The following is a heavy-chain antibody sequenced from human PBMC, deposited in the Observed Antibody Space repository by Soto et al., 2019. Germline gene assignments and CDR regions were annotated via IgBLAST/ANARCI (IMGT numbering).Heavy chain of an antibody. CDR1: GFTFSSYS. CDR2: ISSSSSYI. CDR3: ARDIHPYYYYGMDV. Sequence: EVQLVESGGGLVKPGGSLRLSCAASGFTFSSYSMNWVRQAPGKGLEWVSSISSSSSYIYYADSVKGRFTISRDNAKNSLYLQMNSLRAEYTAVYYCARDIHPYYYYGMDVWGQGTTVTVSS. J-gene: IGHJ6*02. V-gene: IGHV3-21*01.